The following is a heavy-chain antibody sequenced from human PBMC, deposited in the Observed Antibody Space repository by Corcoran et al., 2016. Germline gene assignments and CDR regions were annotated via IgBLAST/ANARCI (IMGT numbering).Heavy chain of an antibody. CDR1: GYTFTSYG. CDR2: ISANNGNT. Sequence: QVQLVQSGAEVKQPVASVKVSCKASGYTFTSYGISCVRTAPGQGLEWMGWISANNGNTNYAQKLQGRVTMTTDKSTSTAYMELRSLRSDHTAVYSWARDGDIVATNIYYYYYYGIDVWGQGTTVTVSS. V-gene: IGHV1-18*01. CDR3: ARDGDIVATNIYYYYYYGIDV. D-gene: IGHD5-12*01. J-gene: IGHJ6*02.